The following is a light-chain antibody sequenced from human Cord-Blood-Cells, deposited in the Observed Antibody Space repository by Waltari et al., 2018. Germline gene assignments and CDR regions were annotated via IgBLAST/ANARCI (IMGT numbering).Light chain of an antibody. CDR1: SCDVGGCNY. Sequence: QSALTQPPSASGSPGQSVTISSTGTSCDVGGCNYVSWYQQQPGKAPKLMIYEVSERPSGVPDRFSGSKSGNTASLTVSGLQAEDEADYYCSSYAGSNTYVFGTGTKVTVL. J-gene: IGLJ1*01. CDR2: EVS. CDR3: SSYAGSNTYV. V-gene: IGLV2-8*01.